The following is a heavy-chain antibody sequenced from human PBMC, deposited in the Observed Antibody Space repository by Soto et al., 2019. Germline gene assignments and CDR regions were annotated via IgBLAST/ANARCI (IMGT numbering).Heavy chain of an antibody. CDR2: INGGGDSA. J-gene: IGHJ4*02. CDR3: IKDSDWSFEY. Sequence: PGGSLRLSCTASGFTFDRTTMPWARQAPGKGLEWVSFINGGGDSAYYADSVKGRFTMSRENRKNSLYLQMNSLRIEDTAVYYCIKDSDWSFEYWGQGT. D-gene: IGHD3-9*01. CDR1: GFTFDRTT. V-gene: IGHV3-43*01.